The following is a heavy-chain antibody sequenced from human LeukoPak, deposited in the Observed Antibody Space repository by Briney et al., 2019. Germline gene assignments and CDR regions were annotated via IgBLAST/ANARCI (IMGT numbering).Heavy chain of an antibody. CDR3: ARDQNRAFDI. CDR2: IFYSGST. CDR1: GGSISRYY. Sequence: SETLSLTCTVSGGSISRYYWSWIRQPPGKGLEWIGYIFYSGSTNYNPSLKSRVTISVDTSKNQFSLKLSSVTAADTAVYYCARDQNRAFDIWGQGTMVTVSS. J-gene: IGHJ3*02. V-gene: IGHV4-59*01.